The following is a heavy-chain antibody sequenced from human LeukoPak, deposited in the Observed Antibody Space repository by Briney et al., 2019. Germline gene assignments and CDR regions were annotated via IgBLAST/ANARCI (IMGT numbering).Heavy chain of an antibody. J-gene: IGHJ3*02. CDR2: IKWNGGST. CDR1: GFTFDDYG. CDR3: ARAPITTVLRYFDWTLFDI. Sequence: PGGSLRLSCAASGFTFDDYGMSWVRAAPGKGLERVSGIKWNGGSTGYADSVKGRFTISRDNAKNSLYLQMNSLRAEDTALYHCARAPITTVLRYFDWTLFDIWGQGTMVTVSS. V-gene: IGHV3-20*01. D-gene: IGHD3-9*01.